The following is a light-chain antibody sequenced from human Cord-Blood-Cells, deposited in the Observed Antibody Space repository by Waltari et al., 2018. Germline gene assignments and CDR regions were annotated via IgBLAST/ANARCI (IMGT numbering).Light chain of an antibody. J-gene: IGKJ2*01. CDR3: QQYNNWPPYT. Sequence: EIVLSPSPATLPVSPGERATLSCRASQSVSSTLAWYQQKPGQAPRLLIYGASTRATGIPARFSGSGSGTEFTLTISSLQSEDFAVYYCQQYNNWPPYTFGQGTKLEIK. CDR1: QSVSST. CDR2: GAS. V-gene: IGKV3-15*01.